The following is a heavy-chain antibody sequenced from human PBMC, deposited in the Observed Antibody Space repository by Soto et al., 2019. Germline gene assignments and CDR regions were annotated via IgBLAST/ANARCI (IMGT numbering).Heavy chain of an antibody. D-gene: IGHD4-4*01. CDR3: ARNDYSNYYYYYYGMDV. J-gene: IGHJ6*02. Sequence: ASVKVSCKASGYTFTSYGISWVRQAPGQGLEWIGWISAYNGNTNYAQKLQGRVTMTTDTSTSTAYMELRSLRSDDTAVYYCARNDYSNYYYYYYGMDVWGQGTTVTVSS. CDR1: GYTFTSYG. V-gene: IGHV1-18*01. CDR2: ISAYNGNT.